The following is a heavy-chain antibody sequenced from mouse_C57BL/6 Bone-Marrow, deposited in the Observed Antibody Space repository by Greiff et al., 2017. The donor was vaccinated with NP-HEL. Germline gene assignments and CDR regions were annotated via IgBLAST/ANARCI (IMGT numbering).Heavy chain of an antibody. CDR1: GFTFSDYG. J-gene: IGHJ3*01. Sequence: EVKVEESGGGLVQPGGSLKLSCAASGFTFSDYGMAWVRQAPRKGPEWVAFISNLAYSIYYADTGTGRFTISRGNAKNTLYLEMSSLRSEDTAMYYCARHDSNYFAYWGQGTLVTVSA. D-gene: IGHD2-5*01. V-gene: IGHV5-15*04. CDR2: ISNLAYSI. CDR3: ARHDSNYFAY.